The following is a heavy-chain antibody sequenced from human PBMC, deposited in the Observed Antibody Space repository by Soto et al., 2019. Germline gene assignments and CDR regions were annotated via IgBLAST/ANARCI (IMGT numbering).Heavy chain of an antibody. CDR1: GDSVSTNSAT. CDR2: TYYRSKWYN. D-gene: IGHD3-10*01. V-gene: IGHV6-1*01. CDR3: ALGYYYGSGTNETGYYYGMDV. J-gene: IGHJ6*04. Sequence: SQTLSLTCDISGDSVSTNSATWNWIRQSPSRGLEWLGRTYYRSKWYNDYAVSVKSRITINPDTSKNQFSLQLNSVTPEDTAVYYCALGYYYGSGTNETGYYYGMDVWGKGTTVTVSS.